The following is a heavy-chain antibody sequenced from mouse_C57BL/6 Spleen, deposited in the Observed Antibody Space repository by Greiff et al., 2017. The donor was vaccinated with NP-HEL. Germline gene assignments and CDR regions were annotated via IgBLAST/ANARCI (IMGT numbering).Heavy chain of an antibody. CDR1: GYTFTEYT. J-gene: IGHJ4*01. V-gene: IGHV1-62-2*01. Sequence: QVHVKQSGAELVKPGASVKLSCKASGYTFTEYTIHWVKQRSGQGLEWIGWFYPGSGSIKYNEKFKDKATLTADKSSSTVYMELSRLTSEDSAVYFCARHEDKGNGDYAMDYWGQGTSVTVSS. CDR3: ARHEDKGNGDYAMDY. D-gene: IGHD1-1*02. CDR2: FYPGSGSI.